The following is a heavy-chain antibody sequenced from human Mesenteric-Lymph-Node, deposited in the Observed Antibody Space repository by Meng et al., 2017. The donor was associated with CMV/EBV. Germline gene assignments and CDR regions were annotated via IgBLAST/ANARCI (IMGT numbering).Heavy chain of an antibody. CDR3: TRRAGFVQPGVLGRFYFGMDV. D-gene: IGHD1-1*01. CDR1: GFTLGDYD. Sequence: GESLKISCTASGFTLGDYDMSWVRQAPGKGVEWVGVIRGKNYDATREYAASVKGRFTISRDDSEGVAYLQMNSLKTEDTAVYYCTRRAGFVQPGVLGRFYFGMDVWGKGTTVPSPQ. J-gene: IGHJ6*04. V-gene: IGHV3-49*04. CDR2: IRGKNYDATR.